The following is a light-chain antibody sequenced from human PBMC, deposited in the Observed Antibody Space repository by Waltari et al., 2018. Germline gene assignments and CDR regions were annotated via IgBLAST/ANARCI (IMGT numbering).Light chain of an antibody. CDR2: EVY. CDR3: CSYAGSNSWV. CDR1: SSNIGSYNL. J-gene: IGLJ3*02. Sequence: QSALIQPASVSGSPGPSITISCPGTSSNIGSYNLVSWYQQYPGKAPKVMIYEVYKRPSGVSNRFSGSKSGNTASLTISGLQAEDETDYYCCSYAGSNSWVFGGGTKVTVL. V-gene: IGLV2-23*02.